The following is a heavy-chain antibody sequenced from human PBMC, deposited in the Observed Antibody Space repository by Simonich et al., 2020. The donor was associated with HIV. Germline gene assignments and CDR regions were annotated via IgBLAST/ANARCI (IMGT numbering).Heavy chain of an antibody. V-gene: IGHV3-9*01. CDR3: AKDKGAYYGSGSPVY. CDR2: ISWKSGSI. CDR1: GFPFDVYA. Sequence: EVQLVESGGGLVQPGRSLRLSCAASGFPFDVYAMHWVRQAPGKGLGWGACISWKSGSIGYADAVKGRFTISRDNAKNSLYLQMNSLRAEDTALYYCAKDKGAYYGSGSPVYWGQGTLVTVSS. D-gene: IGHD3-10*01. J-gene: IGHJ4*02.